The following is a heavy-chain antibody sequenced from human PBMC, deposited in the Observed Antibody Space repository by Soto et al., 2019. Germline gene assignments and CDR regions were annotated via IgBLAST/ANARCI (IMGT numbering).Heavy chain of an antibody. D-gene: IGHD3-22*01. CDR1: GYSFTSYW. J-gene: IGHJ4*02. V-gene: IGHV5-51*01. Sequence: GESLKISCNGSGYSFTSYWIGWVRQMPGKGLEWMGIIYPGDSDTRYSPSFQGQVTISADKSISTAYLQWSSLKASDTAMYYCARRRAYYYDSSGYYEWDYWGQGTLVTVYS. CDR2: IYPGDSDT. CDR3: ARRRAYYYDSSGYYEWDY.